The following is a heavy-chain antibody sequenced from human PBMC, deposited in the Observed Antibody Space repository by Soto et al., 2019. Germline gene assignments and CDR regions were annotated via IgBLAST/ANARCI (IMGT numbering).Heavy chain of an antibody. Sequence: GGSLRLSCAASGFTFSNAWMSWVRQAPGKGLEWVGRIKSKTDGGTTDYAAPVKGRFTISRDDSKNTLYLQMNSLKTEDTAVYYCTTWEGAVSYFDFWGQGTMVTVSS. CDR1: GFTFSNAW. CDR3: TTWEGAVSYFDF. V-gene: IGHV3-15*01. CDR2: IKSKTDGGTT. D-gene: IGHD6-19*01. J-gene: IGHJ4*02.